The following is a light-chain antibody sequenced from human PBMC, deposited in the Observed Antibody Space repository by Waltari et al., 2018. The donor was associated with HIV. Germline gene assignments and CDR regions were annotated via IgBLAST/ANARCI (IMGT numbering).Light chain of an antibody. Sequence: SYEVTQQLSVSVALGQTAKITCGGNNIGAKSVHWYQQKPGQIPLLVIYRDDSRPSGIPERFSGFSSGNTATLTISRAEVADEADYYCQLWDSNTAVFGGGTRLTVL. CDR2: RDD. CDR1: NIGAKS. J-gene: IGLJ2*01. V-gene: IGLV3-9*01. CDR3: QLWDSNTAV.